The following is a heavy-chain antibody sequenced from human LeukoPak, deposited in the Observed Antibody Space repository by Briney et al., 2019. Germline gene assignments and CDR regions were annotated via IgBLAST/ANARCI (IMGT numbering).Heavy chain of an antibody. V-gene: IGHV5-51*01. CDR1: GYSFTSNW. D-gene: IGHD2-2*02. Sequence: GESLKISCKASGYSFTSNWIAWVRQRPGNGLEMMGIIFPGDSDTRYRPSFQGQVTISVDKSIGAAYLQWSSLKASDTATYYCARQGCDSTSCYTTDLWGPGTRVTVSS. CDR3: ARQGCDSTSCYTTDL. J-gene: IGHJ1*01. CDR2: IFPGDSDT.